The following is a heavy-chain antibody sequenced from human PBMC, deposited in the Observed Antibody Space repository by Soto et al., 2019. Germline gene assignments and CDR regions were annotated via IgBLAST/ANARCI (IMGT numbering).Heavy chain of an antibody. CDR3: AKDTAFGVVIPGAFDI. D-gene: IGHD3-3*01. J-gene: IGHJ3*02. CDR1: GFTFSSYA. V-gene: IGHV3-23*01. Sequence: EVQLLESGGGLVQPGGSLRLSCAASGFTFSSYAMSWVRQAPGKGLEWVSAISGSGGSTYYADSVKGRFTISRDNSKNTLYLQMNSLRAEDTAVYYCAKDTAFGVVIPGAFDIWGQGTMVTVSS. CDR2: ISGSGGST.